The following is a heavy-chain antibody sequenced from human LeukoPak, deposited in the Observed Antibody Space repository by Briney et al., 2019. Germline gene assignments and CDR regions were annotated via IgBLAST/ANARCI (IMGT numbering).Heavy chain of an antibody. CDR2: IIPILGIA. Sequence: SVKVSCKASGGTFSSYTISWVRQAPGQGLEWMGRIIPILGIANYAQKFQGRVTITADKSTSTAYMELSSLRSEDTAVYYCARDLMVATPHNWFDPWGQGTLVTVSS. V-gene: IGHV1-69*04. J-gene: IGHJ5*02. CDR3: ARDLMVATPHNWFDP. D-gene: IGHD5-12*01. CDR1: GGTFSSYT.